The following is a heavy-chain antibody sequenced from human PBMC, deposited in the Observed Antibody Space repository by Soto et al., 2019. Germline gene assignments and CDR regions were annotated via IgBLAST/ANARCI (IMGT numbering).Heavy chain of an antibody. CDR2: IIPIFGTA. J-gene: IGHJ4*02. CDR3: ARDTNPYSSSWYGFDY. D-gene: IGHD6-13*01. V-gene: IGHV1-69*13. CDR1: GGTFSSYA. Sequence: ASVKISCKASGGTFSSYAISWVRQAPGQGLEWMGGIIPIFGTANYAQKFQGRVTITADESTSTAYMELSSLRSEDTAVYYCARDTNPYSSSWYGFDYWGQGTLVTVSS.